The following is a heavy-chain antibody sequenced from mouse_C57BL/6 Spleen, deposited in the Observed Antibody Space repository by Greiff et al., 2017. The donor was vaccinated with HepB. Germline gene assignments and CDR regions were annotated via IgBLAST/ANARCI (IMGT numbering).Heavy chain of an antibody. Sequence: DVHLVESGGDLVKPGGSLKLSCAASGFTFSSYGMSWVRQTPDKRLEWVATISSGGSYTYYPDSVKGRFTISRDNAKNTLYLQMSSLKSEDTAMYYCARQGYAMDYWGQGTSVTVSS. CDR1: GFTFSSYG. CDR3: ARQGYAMDY. J-gene: IGHJ4*01. V-gene: IGHV5-6*01. CDR2: ISSGGSYT.